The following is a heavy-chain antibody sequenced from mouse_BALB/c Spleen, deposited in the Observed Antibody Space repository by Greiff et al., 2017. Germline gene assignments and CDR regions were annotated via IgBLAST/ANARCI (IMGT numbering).Heavy chain of an antibody. V-gene: IGHV6-6*02. Sequence: EVKVVESGGGLVQPGGSMKLSCVASGFTFSNYWMNWVRQSPEKGLEWVAEIRLKSNNYATHYAESVKGRFTISRDDSKSSVYLQMNNLRAEDTGIYYCTKGMITTDYYAMDYWGQGTSVTVSS. D-gene: IGHD2-4*01. CDR3: TKGMITTDYYAMDY. J-gene: IGHJ4*01. CDR2: IRLKSNNYAT. CDR1: GFTFSNYW.